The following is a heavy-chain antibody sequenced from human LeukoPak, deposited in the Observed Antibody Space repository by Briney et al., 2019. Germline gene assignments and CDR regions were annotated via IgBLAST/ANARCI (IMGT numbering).Heavy chain of an antibody. D-gene: IGHD4-17*01. V-gene: IGHV4-61*10. CDR2: IYYSGST. Sequence: SETLSLTCTVSGGSISSGSYYWSWIRQPAGKGLEWIGYIYYSGSTNYNPSLKSRVTISVDTSKNQFSLKLSSVTAADTAVYYCARSDYGDYFDYWGQGTLVTVSS. J-gene: IGHJ4*02. CDR1: GGSISSGSYY. CDR3: ARSDYGDYFDY.